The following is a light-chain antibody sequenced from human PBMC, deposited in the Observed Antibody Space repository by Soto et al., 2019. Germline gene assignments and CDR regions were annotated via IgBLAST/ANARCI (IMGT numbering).Light chain of an antibody. Sequence: QSALTQPASVSWSPGQSITISCTGTSSDVGGHNSVSWYRQDPGKAPKLMIYDVSNRPSGVSDRFSGSKSGNTASLTISGLQIEDEADYYCSSFTSSVTYVFGTGTRSPS. CDR3: SSFTSSVTYV. J-gene: IGLJ1*01. CDR1: SSDVGGHNS. V-gene: IGLV2-14*01. CDR2: DVS.